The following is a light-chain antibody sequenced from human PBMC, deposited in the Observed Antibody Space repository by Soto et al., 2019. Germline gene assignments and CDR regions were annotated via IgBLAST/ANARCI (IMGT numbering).Light chain of an antibody. CDR1: QAIGTN. CDR3: QQYKDMPWT. CDR2: GAS. V-gene: IGKV3-15*01. Sequence: EIVLAQSPATLSVSPGERVTLSCRATQAIGTNLAWYLQRPGQAPRLLMYGASTRATDTPARFSGSGSGTEFTLTITGLQSEDIAIYHCQQYKDMPWTFGQGTKVEI. J-gene: IGKJ1*01.